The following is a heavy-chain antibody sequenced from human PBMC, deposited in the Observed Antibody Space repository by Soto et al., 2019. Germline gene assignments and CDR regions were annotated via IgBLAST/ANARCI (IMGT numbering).Heavy chain of an antibody. J-gene: IGHJ4*02. CDR1: GGSISSYY. Sequence: SETLSLTCTVSGGSISSYYWSWIRQPPGKGLEWIGYIYYSGSTNYNPSLKSRVTISVDTSKNQFSLKLSSVTAADTPVSYCARTPRGERSLQFRGWDCGQGNMVTVSS. CDR2: IYYSGST. D-gene: IGHD5-12*01. V-gene: IGHV4-59*01. CDR3: ARTPRGERSLQFRGWD.